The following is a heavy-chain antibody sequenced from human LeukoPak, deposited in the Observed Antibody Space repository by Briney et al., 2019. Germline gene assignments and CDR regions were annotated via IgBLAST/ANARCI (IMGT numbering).Heavy chain of an antibody. J-gene: IGHJ5*02. Sequence: SQTLSLTCTVSGGSVSSGAYYWSWIRQHPEKGLEWNGYIYDSGSTYYNPSLKSRITTSVDTSKNQFSLKLSSVTAADTAVYYCASSPRGYDYGYKWFDPWGQGTLVTVSS. CDR2: IYDSGST. D-gene: IGHD5-18*01. CDR3: ASSPRGYDYGYKWFDP. V-gene: IGHV4-31*03. CDR1: GGSVSSGAYY.